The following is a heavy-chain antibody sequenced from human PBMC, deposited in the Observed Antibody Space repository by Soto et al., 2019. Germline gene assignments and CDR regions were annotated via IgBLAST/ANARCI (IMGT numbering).Heavy chain of an antibody. CDR3: AGDLSPAEGSLNC. D-gene: IGHD3-10*01. CDR1: GYTFTGYY. Sequence: ASVKVSCKASGYTFTGYYMHWVRQAPGQGLEWMGWVNPNSGGTNYAQKFQGWVTMTRDTSISTAYMELSRLRSDDTAVYYCAGDLSPAEGSLNCWRQRTLVIVSS. CDR2: VNPNSGGT. J-gene: IGHJ4*02. V-gene: IGHV1-2*04.